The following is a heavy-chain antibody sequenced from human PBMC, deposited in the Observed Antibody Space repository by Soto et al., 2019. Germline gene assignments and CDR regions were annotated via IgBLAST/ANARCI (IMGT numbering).Heavy chain of an antibody. CDR1: GGSISSYY. V-gene: IGHV4-59*01. CDR2: IYYSGSA. Sequence: ETLSLTCTVSGGSISSYYCSWIRQPPGKGLEWIGYIYYSGSANYNPSLKSRVTISVDTSKNQFSLKLSSVTAADTAVYYCARAGAATLSDYWGQGTLVTVSS. J-gene: IGHJ4*02. D-gene: IGHD2-15*01. CDR3: ARAGAATLSDY.